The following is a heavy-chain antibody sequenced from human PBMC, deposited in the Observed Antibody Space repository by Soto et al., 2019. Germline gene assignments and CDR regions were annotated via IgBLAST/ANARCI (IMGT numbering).Heavy chain of an antibody. V-gene: IGHV3-48*02. Sequence: GGSLRLSCAASGFIFRSFAMSWVRQAPGKGLEWVSYISSSSSTIYYADSVKGRFTISRDNAKNSLYLQMNSLRDEDTAVYYFARDGTYYDFWSGYSGDAFDIWGQGTMVTVSS. J-gene: IGHJ3*02. CDR3: ARDGTYYDFWSGYSGDAFDI. D-gene: IGHD3-3*01. CDR2: ISSSSSTI. CDR1: GFIFRSFA.